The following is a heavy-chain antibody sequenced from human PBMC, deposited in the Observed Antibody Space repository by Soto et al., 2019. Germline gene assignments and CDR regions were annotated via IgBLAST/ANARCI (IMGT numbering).Heavy chain of an antibody. Sequence: GGSLRLSCEASGYTFSRHWMHWVRQVPGEGLMWVSRIDNDGVGTSYADSVKGRFTMSRDNAKNTLYLQMNNLRVEGTGVYFCARIGGFDPIHDFWGQGTLVTAPQ. D-gene: IGHD5-12*01. CDR1: GYTFSRHW. V-gene: IGHV3-74*01. CDR3: ARIGGFDPIHDF. CDR2: IDNDGVGT. J-gene: IGHJ4*02.